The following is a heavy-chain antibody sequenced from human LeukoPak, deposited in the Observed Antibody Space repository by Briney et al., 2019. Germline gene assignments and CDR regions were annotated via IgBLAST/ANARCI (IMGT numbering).Heavy chain of an antibody. CDR2: IWFDGSVK. J-gene: IGHJ4*02. V-gene: IGHV3-33*06. D-gene: IGHD3-3*01. CDR3: AKDTAVQFLEPAF. CDR1: GFTFNTHG. Sequence: GGSLRLSCAVSGFTFNTHGMHWVRQAPGKGLEWVAAIWFDGSVKHYSDAMKGRFTISRDNSLNTLYLQMNSLRVEDTAIYYCAKDTAVQFLEPAFWGQGTLVTVSS.